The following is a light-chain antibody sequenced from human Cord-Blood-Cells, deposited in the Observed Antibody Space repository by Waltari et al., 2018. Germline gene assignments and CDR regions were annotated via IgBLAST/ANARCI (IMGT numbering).Light chain of an antibody. Sequence: DIVMTQSPLSLPVTPGEPASISCRSSQSLLHSNGYNYLDWYLQKPGQSPQLLIYLGSNRASRVPYRFRGRGSGTDFTLKISRVEAEDVGVYYCMQALQTLFGGGTKVEIQ. V-gene: IGKV2-28*01. CDR1: QSLLHSNGYNY. CDR2: LGS. CDR3: MQALQTL. J-gene: IGKJ4*01.